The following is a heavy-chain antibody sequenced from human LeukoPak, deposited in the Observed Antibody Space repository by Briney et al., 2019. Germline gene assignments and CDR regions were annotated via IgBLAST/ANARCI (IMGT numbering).Heavy chain of an antibody. Sequence: SETLSLTCAVYGGSFSGYYWSWVRQPPGKGLEWIGEINHSGSTNYNPSLKSRVTISVDTSKNQFSLKLSSVTAADTAVYYCTSTIGGYSGYDYFDYWGQGTLVTVSS. D-gene: IGHD5-12*01. J-gene: IGHJ4*02. CDR1: GGSFSGYY. CDR2: INHSGST. V-gene: IGHV4-34*01. CDR3: TSTIGGYSGYDYFDY.